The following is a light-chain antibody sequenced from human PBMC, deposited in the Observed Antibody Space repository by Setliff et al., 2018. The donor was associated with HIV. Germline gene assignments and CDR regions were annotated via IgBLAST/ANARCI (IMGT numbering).Light chain of an antibody. CDR3: CSHAGSSTFV. CDR2: EVS. V-gene: IGLV2-23*02. Sequence: QSVLTQPASVSGSPGQSITISCTGTSSDVGSYDLVSWYQQHPGKAPKVMIYEVSKRPSGVSNRFSGSKSGNTASLTISGLQAEDEADYYCCSHAGSSTFVFGIGTKVTVL. CDR1: SSDVGSYDL. J-gene: IGLJ1*01.